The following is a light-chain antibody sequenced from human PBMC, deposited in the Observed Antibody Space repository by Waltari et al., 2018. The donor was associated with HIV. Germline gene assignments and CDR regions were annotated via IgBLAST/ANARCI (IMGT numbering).Light chain of an antibody. CDR2: TAS. Sequence: DIQMTQYPSSLSASVGDRVTITCRASQSISNYLNWYQQKPGKAPNLLIYTASSLQSGVPSRFSGSGSGTDFTLTISSLQLEDFATYYCQQSYSTPRTFGQGTKVDIK. CDR3: QQSYSTPRT. CDR1: QSISNY. V-gene: IGKV1-39*01. J-gene: IGKJ1*01.